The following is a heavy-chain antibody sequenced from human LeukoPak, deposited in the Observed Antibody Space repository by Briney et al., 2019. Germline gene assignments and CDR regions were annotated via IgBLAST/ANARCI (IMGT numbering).Heavy chain of an antibody. Sequence: GGSLRLSCAASGFTFGSYWMTWVRQAPGKGLEWVANIRQDGSEKYYVGSVRGRFTISRDNAKSSLFLEMNSLRPEDPAVYYCARDRLVVAAAAAYFFDYWGQGTLVTVSS. CDR2: IRQDGSEK. D-gene: IGHD2-15*01. CDR1: GFTFGSYW. V-gene: IGHV3-7*01. J-gene: IGHJ4*02. CDR3: ARDRLVVAAAAAYFFDY.